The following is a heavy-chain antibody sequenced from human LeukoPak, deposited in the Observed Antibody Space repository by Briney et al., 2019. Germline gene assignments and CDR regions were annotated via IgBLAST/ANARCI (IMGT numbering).Heavy chain of an antibody. CDR2: INHSGST. D-gene: IGHD5-18*01. CDR1: GGSFSGYY. Sequence: PSETLSLTCAVYGGSFSGYYWSWIRQPPGKGLEWIGEINHSGSTNYNPSLKSRVTISVDTSKNQFSLKLSSVTAADTAVYYCARLRSRGLWGYYYMDVWGKGTTVTISS. V-gene: IGHV4-34*01. J-gene: IGHJ6*03. CDR3: ARLRSRGLWGYYYMDV.